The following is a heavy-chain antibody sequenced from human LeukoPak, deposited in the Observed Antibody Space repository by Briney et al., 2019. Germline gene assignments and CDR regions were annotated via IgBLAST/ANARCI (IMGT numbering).Heavy chain of an antibody. CDR3: AKLRGGVSNSWYYFEY. J-gene: IGHJ4*01. Sequence: PSETLSLTCTVSGGSISSSSYYWGWIRQPPGKGLERIGIIYYGVITYYNPSLKSRVTISVDTSKNQFSLRLSSLTAADSAVYYCAKLRGGVSNSWYYFEYWGPGTLVTVSS. CDR1: GGSISSSSYY. V-gene: IGHV4-39*01. D-gene: IGHD6-13*01. CDR2: IYYGVIT.